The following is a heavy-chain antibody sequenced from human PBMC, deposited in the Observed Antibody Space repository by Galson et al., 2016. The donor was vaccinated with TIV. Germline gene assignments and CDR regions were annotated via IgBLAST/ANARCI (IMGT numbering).Heavy chain of an antibody. D-gene: IGHD2-2*01. CDR1: GFTFSNYA. V-gene: IGHV3-23*01. CDR3: AKDANYQLPRNWFDA. Sequence: SLRLSCAASGFTFSNYALNWVRQAPGRGLEWVSSINIFGVGTYYADSVKGRFTISGDNSKNELYLHMSSLRADDTAFYYCAKDANYQLPRNWFDAWGQGTLVTVSS. CDR2: INIFGVGT. J-gene: IGHJ5*02.